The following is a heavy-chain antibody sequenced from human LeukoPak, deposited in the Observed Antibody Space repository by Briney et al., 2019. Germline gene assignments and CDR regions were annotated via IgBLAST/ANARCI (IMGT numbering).Heavy chain of an antibody. CDR2: ISGSGGST. Sequence: GGSLRLSCAASGFTLSSYAMSWVRQAPGKGLEWVSAISGSGGSTYYADSVKGRFTISRDNSKNTLYLQMNSLRAEDTAVYYCARGTAVAGFDYWGQGTLVTVSS. CDR1: GFTLSSYA. CDR3: ARGTAVAGFDY. D-gene: IGHD6-19*01. J-gene: IGHJ4*02. V-gene: IGHV3-23*01.